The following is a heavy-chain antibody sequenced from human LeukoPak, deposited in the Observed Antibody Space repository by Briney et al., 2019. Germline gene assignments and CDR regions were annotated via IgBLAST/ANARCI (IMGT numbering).Heavy chain of an antibody. CDR2: ISGDGGST. CDR3: AKDILLGSGSPDFDY. D-gene: IGHD3-10*01. J-gene: IGHJ4*02. CDR1: GFTFDDYA. V-gene: IGHV3-43*02. Sequence: PGGSLRLSCAASGFTFDDYAMHWVRQAPGKGLEWVSLISGDGGSTYYVDSVKGRFTISRDNSKNSLYLQMNSLRTEDTALYFCAKDILLGSGSPDFDYWGQGTLVTVSS.